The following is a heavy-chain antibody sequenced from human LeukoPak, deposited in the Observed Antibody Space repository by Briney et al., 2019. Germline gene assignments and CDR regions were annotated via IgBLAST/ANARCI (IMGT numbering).Heavy chain of an antibody. CDR1: GFTFSSSA. V-gene: IGHV3-30*03. J-gene: IGHJ4*02. CDR3: ARGSLFDY. CDR2: ISNDESNK. Sequence: GGSLRLSCAASGFTFSSSAMHWVRQPPGKGLEWVTVISNDESNKYYADSVKGRFTISRDNSKNMLYLQMNSLRTEDTAVYYCARGSLFDYWGQGTLVTVSS.